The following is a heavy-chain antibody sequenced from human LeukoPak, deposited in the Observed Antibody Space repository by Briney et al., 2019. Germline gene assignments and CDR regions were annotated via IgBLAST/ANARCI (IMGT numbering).Heavy chain of an antibody. Sequence: SETLSLTCTVSGGSISSSSYYWGWIRQPPGKGLEWIGSIYYSGSTYYNPSLKSRVTISVDTSKNQFSLKLSSVTAADTAVYYCARGAYYYDSSGYFDIWGQGTMVTVSS. CDR2: IYYSGST. CDR1: GGSISSSSYY. D-gene: IGHD3-22*01. CDR3: ARGAYYYDSSGYFDI. J-gene: IGHJ3*02. V-gene: IGHV4-39*07.